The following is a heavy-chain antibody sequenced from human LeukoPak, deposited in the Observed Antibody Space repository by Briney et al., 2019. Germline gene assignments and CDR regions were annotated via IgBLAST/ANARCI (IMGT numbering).Heavy chain of an antibody. D-gene: IGHD3-3*01. CDR3: AKCYDFWSGYPADY. J-gene: IGHJ4*02. Sequence: GRSLRLSCAASGFTFSSYGMHWVRQAPGKGLEWVSAISGSGGSTYYADSVKGRFTISRDNSKNTLYLQMNSLRAEDTAVYYCAKCYDFWSGYPADYWGQGTLVTVSS. V-gene: IGHV3-23*01. CDR2: ISGSGGST. CDR1: GFTFSSYG.